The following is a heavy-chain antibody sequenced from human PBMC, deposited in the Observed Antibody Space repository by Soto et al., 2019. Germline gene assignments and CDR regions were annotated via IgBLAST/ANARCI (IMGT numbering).Heavy chain of an antibody. CDR1: GASIRDKY. CDR3: ATKGDYGGWFDP. D-gene: IGHD3-10*01. CDR2: ISNGGST. V-gene: IGHV4-4*07. Sequence: QVQLQESGPGLVKPSETLSLTCSISGASIRDKYWSWLRQSAEKGLEFIGRISNGGSTIYNPSLMSRVTMSLDTTKTHFSMKLTSVTAADTAVYYCATKGDYGGWFDPWGQGTLVTVSS. J-gene: IGHJ5*02.